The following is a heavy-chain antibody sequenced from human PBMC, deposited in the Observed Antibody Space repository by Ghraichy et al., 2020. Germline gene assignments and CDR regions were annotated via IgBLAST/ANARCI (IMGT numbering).Heavy chain of an antibody. CDR1: GFTFSDHY. J-gene: IGHJ4*02. CDR3: ADVGAPDL. Sequence: GESLNISCAASGFTFSDHYMDWVRQAPGKGLEWVARVKTKAASYTTEHAASVKGRFIISRDDSKNSLYLQMNSLKIEDTAVYYRADVGAPDLWGQGTLVTVSS. V-gene: IGHV3-72*01. D-gene: IGHD1-26*01. CDR2: VKTKAASYTT.